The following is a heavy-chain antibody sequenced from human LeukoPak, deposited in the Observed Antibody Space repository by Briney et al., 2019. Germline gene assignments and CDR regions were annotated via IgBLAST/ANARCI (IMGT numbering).Heavy chain of an antibody. D-gene: IGHD1-1*01. J-gene: IGHJ4*02. CDR2: ISNSGDAT. CDR3: AKAPPYKKYFDY. Sequence: GGSLRLSCAASGFTFSNYAMSWARQAPGKGLEWVSTISNSGDATYYADSVKGRFTISRDNFKNTLYLQMNSLRAEDTAVYYCAKAPPYKKYFDYWGQGTLVTVSS. V-gene: IGHV3-23*01. CDR1: GFTFSNYA.